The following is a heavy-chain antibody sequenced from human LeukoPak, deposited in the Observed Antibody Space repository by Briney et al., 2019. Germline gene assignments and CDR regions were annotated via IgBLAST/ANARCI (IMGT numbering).Heavy chain of an antibody. CDR3: ARWVGATYRGYYYYSMDV. CDR2: ISAYNGNT. D-gene: IGHD1-26*01. Sequence: EASVKVSCKASGYTFTSYGISWVRQAPGQELEWMGWISAYNGNTNYAQKLQGRVTMTTDTSTSTAYMELRSLRSDDTAVYYCARWVGATYRGYYYYSMDVWGQGTTVTVSS. J-gene: IGHJ6*02. V-gene: IGHV1-18*01. CDR1: GYTFTSYG.